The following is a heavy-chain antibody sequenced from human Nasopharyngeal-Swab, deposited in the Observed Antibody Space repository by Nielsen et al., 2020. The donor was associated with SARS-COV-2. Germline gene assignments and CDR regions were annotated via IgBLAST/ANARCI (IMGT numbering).Heavy chain of an antibody. V-gene: IGHV3-73*01. CDR1: GFTFSGSA. CDR2: IRSKANSYAT. J-gene: IGHJ6*02. CDR3: TRTPGRTLYYYYYGMDV. D-gene: IGHD3/OR15-3a*01. Sequence: GESLKISCAASGFTFSGSAMHWVRQASGKGLEWVGRIRSKANSYATAYAASVKGRFTISRDDSKNTAYLQMNSLKTEDTAVYYCTRTPGRTLYYYYYGMDVWGQGTTVTVSS.